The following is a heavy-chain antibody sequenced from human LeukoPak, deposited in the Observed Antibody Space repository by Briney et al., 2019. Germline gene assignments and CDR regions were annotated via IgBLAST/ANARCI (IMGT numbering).Heavy chain of an antibody. CDR1: GFTFSTYW. J-gene: IGHJ4*02. CDR3: ARDRLRIFGVVTYMFDY. CDR2: INQDGSER. Sequence: PGGSLRLSCAASGFTFSTYWMTWVRQAPGKGLEWVANINQDGSERPYVDSVKGRFTISRDNAKNSLYLQMNSLRAEDTAVYYCARDRLRIFGVVTYMFDYWGQGTLVTVSS. V-gene: IGHV3-7*03. D-gene: IGHD3-3*01.